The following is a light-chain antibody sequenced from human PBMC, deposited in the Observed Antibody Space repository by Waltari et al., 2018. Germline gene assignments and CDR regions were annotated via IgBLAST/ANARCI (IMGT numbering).Light chain of an antibody. CDR1: QSTSKY. V-gene: IGKV3-20*01. CDR2: HAS. Sequence: EIMLTQSPGTLSLSPGERATLSCKASQSTSKYLDWYQQTPGQDPRLLIYHASSRATVIPDRLSGSGSETDFSLTLSRLEPEDFEVSYCQHYVRLPATFGQGTNVEIK. CDR3: QHYVRLPAT. J-gene: IGKJ1*01.